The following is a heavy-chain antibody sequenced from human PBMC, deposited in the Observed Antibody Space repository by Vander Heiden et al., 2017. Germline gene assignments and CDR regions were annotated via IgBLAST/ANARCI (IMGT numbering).Heavy chain of an antibody. CDR1: GFALIRST. CDR2: ISGSGGST. Sequence: EVQLLESGGGLVQPGGSLRLSCAASGFALIRSTMTWVRQAPGKGLEWVLGISGSGGSTYYADSVKGRFTISRDNSKNTLYLQMNSLRAEDTAVYYCAKDFSNYYDSSGYDFDLWGRGTLVTVSS. V-gene: IGHV3-23*01. J-gene: IGHJ2*01. D-gene: IGHD3-22*01. CDR3: AKDFSNYYDSSGYDFDL.